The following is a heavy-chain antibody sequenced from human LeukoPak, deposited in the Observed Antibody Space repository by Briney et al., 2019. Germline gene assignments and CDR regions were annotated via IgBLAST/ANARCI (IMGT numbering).Heavy chain of an antibody. Sequence: PGGSLRLSCAASGFTFSSYSMNWVRQAPGKGLEWVSYISSSSSIIYYADSVKGRFTISRDNAKNSLYLQMNSLRAEDTAVYYCARAVYGDYWFDPWGQGTLVTVSS. CDR3: ARAVYGDYWFDP. J-gene: IGHJ5*02. D-gene: IGHD4-17*01. CDR2: ISSSSSII. V-gene: IGHV3-48*01. CDR1: GFTFSSYS.